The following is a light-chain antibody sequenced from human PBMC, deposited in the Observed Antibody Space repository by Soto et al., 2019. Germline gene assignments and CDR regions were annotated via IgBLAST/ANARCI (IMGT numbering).Light chain of an antibody. CDR2: KAS. J-gene: IGKJ2*01. V-gene: IGKV1-5*03. CDR3: QQYNSYPYT. CDR1: QSISSW. Sequence: DIQMTQSPSTLSASVGDRVTITYRASQSISSWLAWYQQKPGKAPKLLIYKASDLESGVPSRFSGSGSGTEFTLTISSLQPDDCATYYCQQYNSYPYTFGQGTKLEIK.